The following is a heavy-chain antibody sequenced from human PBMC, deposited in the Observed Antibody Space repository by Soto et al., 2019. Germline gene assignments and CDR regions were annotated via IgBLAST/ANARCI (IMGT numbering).Heavy chain of an antibody. J-gene: IGHJ5*02. CDR2: IDPGDTYA. V-gene: IGHV5-10-1*01. CDR3: ARIYCTTTTCDSWFDP. CDR1: GYTFTTFW. D-gene: IGHD2-2*01. Sequence: GESLKIACTGFGYTFTTFWISWVRQMPGKGLEWMGRIDPGDTYATYSPAFQGHVTISADKATSTAYLQWSSLKASDTAMYFCARIYCTTTTCDSWFDPWGQGTLVTVSS.